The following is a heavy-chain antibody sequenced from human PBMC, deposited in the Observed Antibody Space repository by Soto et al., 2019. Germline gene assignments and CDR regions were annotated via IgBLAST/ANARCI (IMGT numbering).Heavy chain of an antibody. J-gene: IGHJ4*02. V-gene: IGHV3-66*01. CDR3: AREPSAMDT. CDR2: IYSGGST. CDR1: GFTVSTKY. Sequence: GGSLRLSCAASGFTVSTKYMSWVRQAPGKGLEWVSFIYSGGSTFYADSVRGRFTISRDNSKNTVNLQMNSLRAEDTAVYYCAREPSAMDTWGQEKLLTISS.